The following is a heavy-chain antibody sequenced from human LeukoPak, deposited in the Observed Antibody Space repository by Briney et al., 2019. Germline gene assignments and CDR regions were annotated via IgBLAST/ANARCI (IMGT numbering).Heavy chain of an antibody. V-gene: IGHV3-9*01. Sequence: GRSLRLSCAVSAFIFEDYTLHWVRHVPGRGLEWVAGVSWNRDYINYGDSVKGRFTATRDDAKNSFHLQMNSLRIEDTAVYYCAATSGWNDSYFDYWGQGTLVTVSA. CDR1: AFIFEDYT. D-gene: IGHD6-19*01. CDR3: AATSGWNDSYFDY. CDR2: VSWNRDYI. J-gene: IGHJ4*02.